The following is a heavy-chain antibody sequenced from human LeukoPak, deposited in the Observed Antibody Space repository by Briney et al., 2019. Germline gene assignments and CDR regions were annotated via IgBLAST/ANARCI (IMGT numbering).Heavy chain of an antibody. J-gene: IGHJ4*02. CDR3: ARVSGSGSYSDY. Sequence: PSQTLSLTCTVSGASISSGGYYWSWIRQHPGKGLEWIGYIFYSGSTYYNPSLKSRVTISVDTSKNQFSLKLSSVTAADTAVYYCARVSGSGSYSDYWGQGTLVTVSS. CDR2: IFYSGST. D-gene: IGHD3-10*01. V-gene: IGHV4-31*03. CDR1: GASISSGGYY.